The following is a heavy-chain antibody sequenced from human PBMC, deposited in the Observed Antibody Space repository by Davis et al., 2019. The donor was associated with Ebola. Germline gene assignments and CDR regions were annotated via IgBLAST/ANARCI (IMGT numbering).Heavy chain of an antibody. CDR2: ISSSSSYI. J-gene: IGHJ5*02. D-gene: IGHD2-2*01. CDR3: ARAPVPAAPNCFDP. Sequence: GGSLRLSCAASGFTFSSYSMNWVRQAPGKGLEWVSSISSSSSYIYYTDSVKGRFTISRDNAKNSLYLQMNSLRAEDTAVYYCARAPVPAAPNCFDPWGQGTLVTVSS. V-gene: IGHV3-21*01. CDR1: GFTFSSYS.